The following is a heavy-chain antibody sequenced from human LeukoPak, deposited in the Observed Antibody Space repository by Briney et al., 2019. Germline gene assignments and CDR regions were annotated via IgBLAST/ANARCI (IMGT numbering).Heavy chain of an antibody. CDR2: ISWDGDRT. CDR1: GFTFDEYT. D-gene: IGHD1-26*01. CDR3: ARARWELPGYFDY. V-gene: IGHV3-43*01. J-gene: IGHJ4*02. Sequence: GGSLRLSCVASGFTFDEYTMHWVRQAPGKGLEWVSLISWDGDRTYYADSVKGRFTISRDNSKNSLYLQMNSLRTEDTALYYCARARWELPGYFDYWGQGTLVTVSS.